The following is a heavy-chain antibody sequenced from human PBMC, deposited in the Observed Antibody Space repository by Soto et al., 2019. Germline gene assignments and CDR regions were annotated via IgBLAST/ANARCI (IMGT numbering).Heavy chain of an antibody. D-gene: IGHD4-17*01. CDR1: GYTFTSYG. CDR3: AIQGQPLGDYEAFDI. V-gene: IGHV1-18*01. CDR2: ISAYNGNT. J-gene: IGHJ3*02. Sequence: ASVKVSCKASGYTFTSYGISWVRQAPGQGLEWMGWISAYNGNTNYAQKLQGRVTMTTDTSTSTAYMELRSLRSDDTAVYYCAIQGQPLGDYEAFDIWGQGTMVTVSS.